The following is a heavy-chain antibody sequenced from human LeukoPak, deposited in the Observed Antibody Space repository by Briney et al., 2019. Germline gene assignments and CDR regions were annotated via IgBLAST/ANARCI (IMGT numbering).Heavy chain of an antibody. CDR2: IWYDGSNK. CDR1: GFTFSSYG. Sequence: GGSLRLSCAASGFTFSSYGMHWVRQAPGKGLEWVAVIWYDGSNKYYADSAKGRFTISRDNSKNTLYLQMNSLRAEDTAVYYCARSGYHSYYYYYYGMDVWGQGTTVTVSS. V-gene: IGHV3-33*01. CDR3: ARSGYHSYYYYYYGMDV. D-gene: IGHD3-22*01. J-gene: IGHJ6*02.